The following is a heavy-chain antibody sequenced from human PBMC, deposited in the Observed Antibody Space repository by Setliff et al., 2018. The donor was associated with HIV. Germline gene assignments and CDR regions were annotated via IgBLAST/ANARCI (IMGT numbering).Heavy chain of an antibody. CDR3: APWRGIFETSGYYRY. V-gene: IGHV3-30*04. CDR2: ISYDGRNE. J-gene: IGHJ4*02. Sequence: PGGSLRLSCAASGFIFSSYAMHWVRQAPGKGLEWVAVISYDGRNEYYADSVRGRFTVSRDNSKNTLHLQMNSLRPEDTAVYYCAPWRGIFETSGYYRYWGQGTLVTVSS. D-gene: IGHD3-3*01. CDR1: GFIFSSYA.